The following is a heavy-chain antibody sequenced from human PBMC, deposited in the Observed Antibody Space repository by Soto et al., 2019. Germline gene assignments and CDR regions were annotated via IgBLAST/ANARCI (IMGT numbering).Heavy chain of an antibody. J-gene: IGHJ6*02. D-gene: IGHD1-7*01. CDR3: ARVWNYVGYYYYGMDV. CDR1: GDSVSSNSAA. Sequence: SQTLSLTCAVSGDSVSSNSAAWNWIRQSPSRGLEWLGRTYYRSKWYNDYAVSVKSRITINPDTSKNQFSLQLNSVTPEDTAVYYCARVWNYVGYYYYGMDVWGQGTTVTVSS. V-gene: IGHV6-1*01. CDR2: TYYRSKWYN.